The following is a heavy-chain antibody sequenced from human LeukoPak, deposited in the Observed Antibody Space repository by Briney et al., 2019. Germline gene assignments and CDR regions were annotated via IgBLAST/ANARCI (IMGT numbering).Heavy chain of an antibody. CDR2: IYYSGDN. CDR3: ARQVTVAGYDY. J-gene: IGHJ4*02. CDR1: GGSSYY. D-gene: IGHD6-19*01. Sequence: SETLSLTCTVSGGSSYYWGWIRQPPGKGLEWIGSIYYSGDNYYNPSLKSRVTISVDTSKNQFSLKLSSATAADTAVYYCARQVTVAGYDYWGQGTLVTVSS. V-gene: IGHV4-39*01.